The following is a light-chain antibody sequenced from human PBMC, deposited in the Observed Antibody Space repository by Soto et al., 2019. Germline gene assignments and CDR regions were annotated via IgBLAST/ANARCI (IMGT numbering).Light chain of an antibody. Sequence: EITMTQSPATLSVSPGERDTLSCRASQSVSRNLAWYQQKPGQAPRLLMYGASTRATGIPASFSGSGSGTEFILTISSLQSEDFAVYYRQQYHKWPLTFGGGTKVEI. V-gene: IGKV3-15*01. CDR1: QSVSRN. CDR2: GAS. CDR3: QQYHKWPLT. J-gene: IGKJ4*01.